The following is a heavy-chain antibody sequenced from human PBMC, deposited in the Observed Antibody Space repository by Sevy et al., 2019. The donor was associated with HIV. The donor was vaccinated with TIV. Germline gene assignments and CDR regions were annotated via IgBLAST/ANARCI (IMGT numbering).Heavy chain of an antibody. D-gene: IGHD2-8*01. Sequence: GGSLRLSCAASGFTFSDYYMSWIRQAPGKGLEWVSYISSSGSTIYYADSVKGRFTISRENAKNSLYLQMNSLRAEDTAVYYCARATAYCTNGVCYRSALDYWGQGTLVTVSS. V-gene: IGHV3-11*01. CDR2: ISSSGSTI. CDR1: GFTFSDYY. J-gene: IGHJ4*02. CDR3: ARATAYCTNGVCYRSALDY.